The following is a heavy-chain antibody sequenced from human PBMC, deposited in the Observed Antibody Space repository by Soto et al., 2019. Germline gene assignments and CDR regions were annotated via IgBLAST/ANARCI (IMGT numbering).Heavy chain of an antibody. D-gene: IGHD2-2*01. Sequence: QVQLVQSGTEVRKPGSSVKVSCKASGGTFDSNAISWVRLAPGQGLEWMGGIIPIFGTINNAQKFQDRVTITAXEXAXIXXMERSSLRSEDTAIYYCAREGLTFGPGAVGGAFDIWGQGTLVTVSS. CDR3: AREGLTFGPGAVGGAFDI. CDR2: IIPIFGTI. CDR1: GGTFDSNA. J-gene: IGHJ3*02. V-gene: IGHV1-69*12.